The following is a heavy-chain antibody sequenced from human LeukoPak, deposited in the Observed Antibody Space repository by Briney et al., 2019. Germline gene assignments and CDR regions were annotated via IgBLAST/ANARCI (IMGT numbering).Heavy chain of an antibody. V-gene: IGHV1-18*01. CDR3: ARCGLLVVPAASYYYMDV. CDR1: GYTFTSYG. J-gene: IGHJ6*03. CDR2: ISAYNGNT. D-gene: IGHD2-2*01. Sequence: ASVKLSCKASGYTFTSYGISWVRQAPGQGLEWMGWISAYNGNTNYAQKLQVRVTMTTDTSTSTAYMELRSLRSDDTAVYYCARCGLLVVPAASYYYMDVWGKGTTVTVSS.